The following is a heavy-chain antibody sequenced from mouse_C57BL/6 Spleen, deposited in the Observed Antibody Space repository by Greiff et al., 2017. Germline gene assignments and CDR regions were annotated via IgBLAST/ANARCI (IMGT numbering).Heavy chain of an antibody. CDR2: ISSGGDYI. CDR3: TRVGLRESYAMDY. Sequence: EVKVEESGEGLVKPGGSLKLSCAASGFTFSSYAMSWVRQTPEKRLEWVAYISSGGDYIYYADTVKGRFTISRDNARNTLYLQMSSLKSEDTAMYYCTRVGLRESYAMDYWGQGTSVTVSS. V-gene: IGHV5-9-1*02. J-gene: IGHJ4*01. D-gene: IGHD2-4*01. CDR1: GFTFSSYA.